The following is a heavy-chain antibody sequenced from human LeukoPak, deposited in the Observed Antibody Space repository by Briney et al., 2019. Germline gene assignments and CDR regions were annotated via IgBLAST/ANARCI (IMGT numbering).Heavy chain of an antibody. CDR1: GFAFSPYA. J-gene: IGHJ4*02. CDR3: ATTGGRLSPY. Sequence: GRSLRLSCAASGFAFSPYAMHWVRQAPGKGLEWVAVISYDGSNKYYADSVKGRFTISRDNSKNTLYLQMNSLRAEDTAVYYCATTGGRLSPYWGQGTLVTVSS. CDR2: ISYDGSNK. V-gene: IGHV3-30-3*01. D-gene: IGHD3-16*01.